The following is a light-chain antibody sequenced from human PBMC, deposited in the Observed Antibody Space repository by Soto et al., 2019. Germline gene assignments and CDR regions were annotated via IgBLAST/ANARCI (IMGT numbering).Light chain of an antibody. V-gene: IGKV3-20*01. J-gene: IGKJ2*01. CDR1: QSVSSSY. Sequence: EIVLTQSPGTLSLSPGERATLSCRASQSVSSSYLAWYKQKPGQAPRLLMYGTSSRATGIPDRFSGSGSGTDFTLTISRLEPEDFAVYYCQQYGSSPGTFGQGKKLEI. CDR2: GTS. CDR3: QQYGSSPGT.